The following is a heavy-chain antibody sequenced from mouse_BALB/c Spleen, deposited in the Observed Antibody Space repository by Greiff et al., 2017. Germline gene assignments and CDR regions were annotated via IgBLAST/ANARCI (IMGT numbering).Heavy chain of an antibody. CDR2: INSNGGST. D-gene: IGHD1-1*01. CDR1: GFTFSSYG. V-gene: IGHV5-6-3*01. CDR3: ARDRVITTVPWYFDV. J-gene: IGHJ1*01. Sequence: EVKLMESGGGLVQPGGSLKLSCAASGFTFSSYGMSWVRQTPDKRLELVATINSNGGSTYYPDSVKGRFTISRDNAKNTLYLQMSSLKSEDTAMYYCARDRVITTVPWYFDVWGAGTTVTVSS.